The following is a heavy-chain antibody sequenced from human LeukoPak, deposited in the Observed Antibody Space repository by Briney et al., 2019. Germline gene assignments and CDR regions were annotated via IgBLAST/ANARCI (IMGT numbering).Heavy chain of an antibody. D-gene: IGHD2-21*01. CDR1: GFTVSSNY. CDR3: AREIVGTAGAFDI. V-gene: IGHV3-53*01. CDR2: IYSGVGT. Sequence: DPGGSLRLSCAASGFTVSSNYMSWVRQAPGKGLEWVSVIYSGVGTYYADSVKGRFTISRDNSKNTLYLQMNSLRAEDTAVYYCAREIVGTAGAFDIWGQGTMVTVSS. J-gene: IGHJ3*02.